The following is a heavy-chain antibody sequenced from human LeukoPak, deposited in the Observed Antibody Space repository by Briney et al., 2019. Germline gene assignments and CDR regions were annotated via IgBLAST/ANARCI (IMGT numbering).Heavy chain of an antibody. CDR1: GGTFSSYA. CDR3: ASYSGSYYVPYYYYMDV. Sequence: SSVKVSCKASGGTFSSYAISWVRQAPGQGLEWMGGIIPIFGTAHYAQKFQGRVTITTDESTSTAYMELSSLRSEDTAVYYCASYSGSYYVPYYYYMDVWGKGTTVTVSS. D-gene: IGHD1-26*01. J-gene: IGHJ6*03. V-gene: IGHV1-69*05. CDR2: IIPIFGTA.